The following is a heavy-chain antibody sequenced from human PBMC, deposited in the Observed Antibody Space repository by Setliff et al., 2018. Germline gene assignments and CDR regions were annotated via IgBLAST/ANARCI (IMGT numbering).Heavy chain of an antibody. D-gene: IGHD6-19*01. CDR3: AREQWLDPPGYYYMDV. J-gene: IGHJ6*03. CDR1: GGPISSYY. V-gene: IGHV4-4*07. CDR2: IYIGGSA. Sequence: PSETLSLTCTVSGGPISSYYWSWIRQPAGKGLEWIGHIYIGGSANYNPSLKSRVTMSIDTSKNQFSLKLSSVTAADMAVYYCAREQWLDPPGYYYMDVWAKGTTVTVSS.